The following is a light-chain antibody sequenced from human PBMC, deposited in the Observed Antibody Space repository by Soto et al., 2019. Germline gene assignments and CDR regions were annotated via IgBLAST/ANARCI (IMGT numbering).Light chain of an antibody. V-gene: IGKV3-20*01. CDR3: QKYGSAFT. CDR2: GAS. Sequence: IVLTQSPGTLSLSPGERATLFCRASQSVSSNYLAWYQHKPGQGPRLLIYGASSRATRIPDRFSGSGSGTDFTLTISRLEPEDFEVYYCQKYGSAFTFGPGTRVDIK. CDR1: QSVSSNY. J-gene: IGKJ3*01.